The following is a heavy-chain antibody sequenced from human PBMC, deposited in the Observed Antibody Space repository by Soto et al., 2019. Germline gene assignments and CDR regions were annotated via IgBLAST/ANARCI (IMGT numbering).Heavy chain of an antibody. J-gene: IGHJ5*02. V-gene: IGHV1-8*01. CDR1: GYTFTSYD. CDR3: WRDLKLGRFHP. Sequence: QVQLVQSGAEVKKPGASVKVSCKASGYTFTSYDINWVRQATGQGLEWMGWMNPNSGNTDYAQKFQGRVTMTRNTSISTAYMALSSLRSRHTSLYYCWRDLKLGRFHPWGQGTLVTVSS. CDR2: MNPNSGNT. D-gene: IGHD3-16*01.